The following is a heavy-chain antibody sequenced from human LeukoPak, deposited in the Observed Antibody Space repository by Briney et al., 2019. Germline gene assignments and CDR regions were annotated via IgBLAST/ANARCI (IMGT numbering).Heavy chain of an antibody. CDR2: ISHTGTI. J-gene: IGHJ5*02. D-gene: IGHD2-2*01. V-gene: IGHV4-38-2*01. Sequence: PSETLSLTCAVSGYSISNGYSWGWIRPPPGKGLEWIGTISHTGTIYYNPSLKSLVTISPDTSQNQFSLKLSSVTAADTAIYYCARFGTTSGRGFDPWGQGTLVTVSS. CDR1: GYSISNGYS. CDR3: ARFGTTSGRGFDP.